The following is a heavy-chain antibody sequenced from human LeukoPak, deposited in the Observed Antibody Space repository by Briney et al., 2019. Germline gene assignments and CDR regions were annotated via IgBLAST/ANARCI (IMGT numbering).Heavy chain of an antibody. CDR2: ISAYNGDT. V-gene: IGHV1-18*01. J-gene: IGHJ4*02. Sequence: ASVKVSCKASGYTFSSFGISWVRQAPGQGLEWMGWISAYNGDTNYAQKLQGRVTMTTDTSTTTTYMELRSLRFDDTAIYYCARSHSGSLRAPFDYWGQGTLVTVSS. CDR1: GYTFSSFG. CDR3: ARSHSGSLRAPFDY. D-gene: IGHD5-12*01.